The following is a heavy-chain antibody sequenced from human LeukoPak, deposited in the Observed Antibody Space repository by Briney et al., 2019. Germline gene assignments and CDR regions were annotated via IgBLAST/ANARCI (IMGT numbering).Heavy chain of an antibody. J-gene: IGHJ5*02. D-gene: IGHD3-22*01. CDR2: IHHTGNT. CDR1: GSSIRTYTH. CDR3: VNSGSNYEAVS. Sequence: KSSETLSLTCTVSGSSIRTYTHWGWIRQPPGKGLEWIASIHHTGNTYYNPSLESRVTISIDTSKNQFSLKMSSVTAADTAFYFCVNSGSNYEAVSWGQGTLVTVSS. V-gene: IGHV4-38-2*02.